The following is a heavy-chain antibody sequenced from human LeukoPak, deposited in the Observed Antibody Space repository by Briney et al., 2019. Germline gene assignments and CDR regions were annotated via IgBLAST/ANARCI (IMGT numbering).Heavy chain of an antibody. V-gene: IGHV3-20*04. Sequence: GGSLRLSCAASGFTFSSYAMSWVRQAPGKGLEWVSGINWNGGSTGYADSVKGRFTISRDNAKNSLYLQMNSLRAEDTALYYCARRVDTAMVTYFDYWGQGTLVTVSS. CDR1: GFTFSSYA. CDR3: ARRVDTAMVTYFDY. CDR2: INWNGGST. J-gene: IGHJ4*02. D-gene: IGHD5-18*01.